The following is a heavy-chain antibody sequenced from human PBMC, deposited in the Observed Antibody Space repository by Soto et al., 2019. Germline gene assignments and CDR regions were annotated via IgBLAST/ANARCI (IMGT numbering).Heavy chain of an antibody. V-gene: IGHV4-4*07. J-gene: IGHJ6*02. D-gene: IGHD3-16*01. CDR3: ARGPRGYVYYHGMDV. CDR1: GGSISSYY. CDR2: IDTSGTT. Sequence: SSATLSLTCPVSGGSISSYYCSWIRQAAGKGLEWIGRIDTSGTTNYNPSLRSRVTMSVDASKNQFSLNLSSVTAADTAVYFCARGPRGYVYYHGMDVWGQGTTVTVS.